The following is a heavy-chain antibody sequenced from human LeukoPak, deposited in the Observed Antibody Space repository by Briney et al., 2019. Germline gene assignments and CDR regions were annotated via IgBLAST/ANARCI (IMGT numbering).Heavy chain of an antibody. Sequence: PGGSLRLSCAASGFQFGGFVMHWVRQAPGQGLEWVSSISGDGENTYYTASVRGRFTISRDNSKNILNLQMSSLRAEETALYYCTKRGVQGYMDVWGKGTTVIVSS. D-gene: IGHD1-26*01. V-gene: IGHV3-23*01. CDR2: ISGDGENT. CDR1: GFQFGGFV. CDR3: TKRGVQGYMDV. J-gene: IGHJ6*03.